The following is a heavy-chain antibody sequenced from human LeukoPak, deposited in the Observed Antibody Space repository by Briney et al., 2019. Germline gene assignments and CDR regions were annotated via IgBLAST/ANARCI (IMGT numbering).Heavy chain of an antibody. J-gene: IGHJ6*04. CDR3: GGSSSWYYHGMDV. Sequence: SSETLSLTCAVYGGSFSGYYWSWIRQPPGKGLEWIGEINHSGSTNYNPSLKSRVTISVDTSKNQFSLKLSSVTAADTAVYYCGGSSSWYYHGMDVWGKGTTVTVSS. CDR1: GGSFSGYY. CDR2: INHSGST. D-gene: IGHD6-13*01. V-gene: IGHV4-34*01.